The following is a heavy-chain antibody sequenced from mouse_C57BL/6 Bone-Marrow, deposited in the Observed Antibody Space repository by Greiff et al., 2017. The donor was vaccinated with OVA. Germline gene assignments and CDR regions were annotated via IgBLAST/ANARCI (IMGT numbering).Heavy chain of an antibody. V-gene: IGHV5-4*01. CDR2: ISDGGSYT. D-gene: IGHD2-1*01. Sequence: EVQGVESGGGLVKPGGSLKLSCAASGFTFSSYAMSWVRQTPEKRLEWVATISDGGSYTYYPDNVKGRFTISRDNAKNNLYLQMSHLKSEDTAMYYCARGGGNPWFAYWGQGTLVTVSA. CDR3: ARGGGNPWFAY. J-gene: IGHJ3*01. CDR1: GFTFSSYA.